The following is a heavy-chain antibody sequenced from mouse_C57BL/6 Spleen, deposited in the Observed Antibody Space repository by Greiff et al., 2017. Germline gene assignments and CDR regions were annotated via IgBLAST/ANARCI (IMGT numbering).Heavy chain of an antibody. CDR1: GYTFTSYW. D-gene: IGHD1-1*01. CDR3: ARRGTGVEDWYFDG. Sequence: QVQLQQPGAELVRPGSSVKLSCKASGYTFTSYWMHWVKQRPIQGLEWIGNIDPSDSATHYNQKFKDKATLTVDKSSSTAYMQLSSLTSEDSAVYYCARRGTGVEDWYFDGWGTGTTVTVSA. J-gene: IGHJ1*03. CDR2: IDPSDSAT. V-gene: IGHV1-52*01.